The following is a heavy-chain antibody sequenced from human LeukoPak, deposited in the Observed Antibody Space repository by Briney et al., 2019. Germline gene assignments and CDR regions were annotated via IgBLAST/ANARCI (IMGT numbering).Heavy chain of an antibody. CDR3: ARTSSNSWSYGMDV. CDR1: GGSISSYY. V-gene: IGHV4-59*12. Sequence: SETLSLTCTVSGGSISSYYWSWIRQPPGQGLEWIGYIYYSGSTKYKPSLKSRVTMSVDTSKNQFSLKLSSVTAADTAVYYCARTSSNSWSYGMDVWGQGTTVTVSS. D-gene: IGHD6-13*01. CDR2: IYYSGST. J-gene: IGHJ6*02.